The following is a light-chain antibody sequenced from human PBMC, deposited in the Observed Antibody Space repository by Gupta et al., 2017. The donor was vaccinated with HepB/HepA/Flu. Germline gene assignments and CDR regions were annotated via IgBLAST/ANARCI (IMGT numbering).Light chain of an antibody. J-gene: IGLJ1*01. CDR1: SSDVGSYNY. CDR3: SSYTSNSTYV. V-gene: IGLV2-14*01. CDR2: DVS. Sequence: QSALTQPASVSGSPGQSITISCTGTSSDVGSYNYVSWYQQHPGKAPKLMIYDVSNWPSGVSNRFSGSKSGNTASLTISGLQAEDEADYYCSSYTSNSTYVFGTGTKVTVL.